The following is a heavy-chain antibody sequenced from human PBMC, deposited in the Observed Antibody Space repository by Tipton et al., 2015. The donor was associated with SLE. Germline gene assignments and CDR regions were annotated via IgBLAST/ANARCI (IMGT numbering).Heavy chain of an antibody. D-gene: IGHD3-10*01. J-gene: IGHJ3*02. CDR2: ISSSGSYI. Sequence: SLRLSCAASGFTFTSYSMTWVRQAPGKGLEWVSSISSSGSYIYYTDSLKGRFTVSRDNADSSLYLQMNGLRAEDTAVYYCARETASGAFDIWGLGTMVTVSS. CDR1: GFTFTSYS. V-gene: IGHV3-21*01. CDR3: ARETASGAFDI.